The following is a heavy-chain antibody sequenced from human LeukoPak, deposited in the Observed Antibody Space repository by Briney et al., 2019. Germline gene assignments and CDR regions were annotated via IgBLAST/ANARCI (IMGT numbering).Heavy chain of an antibody. D-gene: IGHD3-10*01. V-gene: IGHV3-30*19. CDR1: GFTFSSYG. CDR2: IWYDGSNK. J-gene: IGHJ4*02. Sequence: PGRSLRLSCAASGFTFSSYGMHWVRQAPGKGLEWVAVIWYDGSNKYYADSVKGRFTISRDNSKNTLYLQMNSLRAEDTAVYYCARDPMVRGVIILDYWGQGTLVTVSS. CDR3: ARDPMVRGVIILDY.